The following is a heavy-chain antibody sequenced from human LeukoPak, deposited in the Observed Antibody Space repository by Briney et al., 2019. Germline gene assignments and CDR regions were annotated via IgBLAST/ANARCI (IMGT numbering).Heavy chain of an antibody. CDR1: GFTLSRHT. Sequence: GRSLRLSCAASGFTLSRHTMHWVRQAPGKGLEWVAAISYDGSYKYYADSVKGRFTISRDNSKNTLYLQMNSLRAEDTAVYYCAKYFASGSYYKLPHWGQGTLVTVSS. V-gene: IGHV3-30*04. CDR3: AKYFASGSYYKLPH. D-gene: IGHD3-10*01. CDR2: ISYDGSYK. J-gene: IGHJ1*01.